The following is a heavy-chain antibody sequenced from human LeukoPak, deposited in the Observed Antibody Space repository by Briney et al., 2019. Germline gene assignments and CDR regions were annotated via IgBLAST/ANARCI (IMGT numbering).Heavy chain of an antibody. Sequence: GASVKVSCKVSGYTLTELSMHWVRQAPGKGLEWMGGFDPEGGETIYAQKFQGRVTMTEDTSTDTAYMELSSLRSEDTAVYYCATVAWGPYCGGDCYRFDYWGQGTLVTVSS. V-gene: IGHV1-24*01. D-gene: IGHD2-21*02. CDR1: GYTLTELS. J-gene: IGHJ4*02. CDR2: FDPEGGET. CDR3: ATVAWGPYCGGDCYRFDY.